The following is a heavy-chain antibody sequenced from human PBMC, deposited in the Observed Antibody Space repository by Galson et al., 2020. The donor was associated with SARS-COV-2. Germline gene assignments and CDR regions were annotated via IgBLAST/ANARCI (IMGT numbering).Heavy chain of an antibody. CDR1: GFTFTKYA. D-gene: IGHD3-10*01. CDR2: SSGSGGST. Sequence: QAGGSLRLSCAASGFTFTKYAMSWVRQAPGKGLEWVSASSGSGGSTYYADSVRGRFTISRDISKNTLYLQMTSLRVEDTAVYYCAKDADYLGSGANSDYWGQGTLVTVSS. CDR3: AKDADYLGSGANSDY. J-gene: IGHJ4*02. V-gene: IGHV3-23*01.